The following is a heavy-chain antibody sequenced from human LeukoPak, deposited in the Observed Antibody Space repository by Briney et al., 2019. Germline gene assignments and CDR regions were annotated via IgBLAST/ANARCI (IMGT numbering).Heavy chain of an antibody. CDR1: GFTFSSYL. Sequence: GGSLRLSCAASGFTFSSYLMSWVCQAPGKGLGRVSNIKQDGSEKYYVDSVKGRFTISRDNAKNSLYLQMNSLRDEDTAVYHCARVWRDRLLYFDYWGQGTLVTVSS. J-gene: IGHJ4*02. CDR2: IKQDGSEK. CDR3: ARVWRDRLLYFDY. V-gene: IGHV3-7*01. D-gene: IGHD2-21*01.